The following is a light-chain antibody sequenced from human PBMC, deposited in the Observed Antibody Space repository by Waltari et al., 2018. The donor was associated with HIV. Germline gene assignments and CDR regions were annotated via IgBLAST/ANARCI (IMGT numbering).Light chain of an antibody. CDR3: EAWDDSLNGYV. J-gene: IGLJ1*01. CDR2: CDD. CDR1: SSNILNNA. Sequence: QSVLPHPPSVSAAPRQRLPISCSVSSSNILNNAENRYQQVPGKAPNLLIYCDDLLSSGVSDRFSGSKSGTSASLAIRGLQAEDEADYYCEAWDDSLNGYVFGSGTKVTVL. V-gene: IGLV1-36*01.